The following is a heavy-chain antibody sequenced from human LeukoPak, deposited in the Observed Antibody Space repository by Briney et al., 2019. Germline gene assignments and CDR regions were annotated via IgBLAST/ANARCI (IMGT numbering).Heavy chain of an antibody. CDR2: ISYDGSNK. V-gene: IGHV3-30-3*01. CDR1: GFTFSSYA. Sequence: GRSLRLSCAASGFTFSSYAMNSVRQAPGKGLEWVAVISYDGSNKYYADSVKGRFTISRDNSKNTLYLQMNSLRAENTAVYYCARRLTYFDYWGQGTLVTVSS. J-gene: IGHJ4*02. D-gene: IGHD3-16*01. CDR3: ARRLTYFDY.